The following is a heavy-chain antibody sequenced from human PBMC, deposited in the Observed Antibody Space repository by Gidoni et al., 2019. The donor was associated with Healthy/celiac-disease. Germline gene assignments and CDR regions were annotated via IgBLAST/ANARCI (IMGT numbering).Heavy chain of an antibody. V-gene: IGHV3-23*01. CDR3: AKAPLSYYDSSGYYPPDAFDI. CDR1: GFTFSSYA. Sequence: EVQLLESGGGLVQPGGCLRLSCAASGFTFSSYAMSWVRQAPGKGLEWVSAISGSGGSTYYADSVKGRFTISRDNSKNTLYLQMNSLRAEDTAVYYCAKAPLSYYDSSGYYPPDAFDIWGQGTMVTVSS. J-gene: IGHJ3*02. D-gene: IGHD3-22*01. CDR2: ISGSGGST.